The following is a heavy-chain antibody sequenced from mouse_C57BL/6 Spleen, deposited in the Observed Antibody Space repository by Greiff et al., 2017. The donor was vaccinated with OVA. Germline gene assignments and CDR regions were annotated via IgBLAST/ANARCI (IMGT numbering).Heavy chain of an antibody. D-gene: IGHD1-1*01. J-gene: IGHJ3*01. V-gene: IGHV1-22*01. CDR2: INPNNGGT. Sequence: EVKLEESGPELVKPGASVKMSCKASGYTFTDYNMHWVKQSHGKSLEWIGYINPNNGGTSYNQKFKGKATLTVNKSSSTAYMELRSLTSEDSAVYYCARNTHYYGSEGFAYWGQGTLVTVSA. CDR1: GYTFTDYN. CDR3: ARNTHYYGSEGFAY.